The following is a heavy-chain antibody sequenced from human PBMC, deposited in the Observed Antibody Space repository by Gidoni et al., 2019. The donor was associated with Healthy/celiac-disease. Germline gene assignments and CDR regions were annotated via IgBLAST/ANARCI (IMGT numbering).Heavy chain of an antibody. Sequence: QVQLQQWGAGLLKPSEPLSLTCAVYGGSFSGYYWSWIRQPPGKGLEWIGEINHSGSTNYNPSLKSRVTISVDTSKNQFSLKLSSVTAADTAVYYCARGMGVPFDYWGQGTLVTVSS. V-gene: IGHV4-34*01. CDR3: ARGMGVPFDY. CDR2: INHSGST. D-gene: IGHD3-16*01. CDR1: GGSFSGYY. J-gene: IGHJ4*02.